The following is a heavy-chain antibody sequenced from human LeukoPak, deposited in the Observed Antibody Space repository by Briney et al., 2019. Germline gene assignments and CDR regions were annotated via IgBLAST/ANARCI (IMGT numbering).Heavy chain of an antibody. D-gene: IGHD2-2*01. CDR3: ARGVNLPAAIVINNWFDP. J-gene: IGHJ5*02. CDR2: IYTSGST. V-gene: IGHV4-4*07. CDR1: GGSISSYY. Sequence: PSETLSLTCTVSGGSISSYYWSWIRQPAGKGLEWIGRIYTSGSTNYNPSLKSRVTMSVDTSKNQFSLKLSSVTAADTAVYYCARGVNLPAAIVINNWFDPWGQGTLVTVSS.